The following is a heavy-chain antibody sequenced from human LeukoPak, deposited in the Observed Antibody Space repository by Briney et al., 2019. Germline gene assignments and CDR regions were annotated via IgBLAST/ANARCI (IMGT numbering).Heavy chain of an antibody. CDR3: ARDSLPYYDSSGYGLTPFDY. CDR1: GFTFSSYG. D-gene: IGHD3-22*01. J-gene: IGHJ4*02. Sequence: PGGSLRLSCAASGFTFSSYGMHWVRQAPGKGLEWVAVIWYDGSNKYYADSVKGRFTISRDNSKNTLYLQMNSLRAEDTAVYYCARDSLPYYDSSGYGLTPFDYWGQGTLVTVSS. V-gene: IGHV3-33*01. CDR2: IWYDGSNK.